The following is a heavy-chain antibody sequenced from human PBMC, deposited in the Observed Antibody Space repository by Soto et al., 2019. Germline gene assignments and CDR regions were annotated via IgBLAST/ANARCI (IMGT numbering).Heavy chain of an antibody. CDR2: ISGSGGST. Sequence: GGSLTLSCAASGFTFSSYAMSWVRQAPGKGLEWVSAISGSGGSTYYADSVKGRFTISRDNSKNTLYLQMNSLRAEDTAVYYCAREVAAGTYFDYWGQGTLVTVSS. CDR3: AREVAAGTYFDY. CDR1: GFTFSSYA. D-gene: IGHD6-13*01. J-gene: IGHJ4*02. V-gene: IGHV3-23*01.